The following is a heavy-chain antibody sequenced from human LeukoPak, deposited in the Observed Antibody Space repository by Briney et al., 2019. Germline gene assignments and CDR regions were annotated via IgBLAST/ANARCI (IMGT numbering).Heavy chain of an antibody. V-gene: IGHV4-30-4*08. CDR1: GGSISSGDYY. CDR3: ARGGDYYSSSWHRVDY. D-gene: IGHD6-13*01. CDR2: VYYSGSN. J-gene: IGHJ4*02. Sequence: SQTLSLTCTVSGGSISSGDYYWRWIRQPPGRGMEGVGFVYYSGSNYEKPSHKRPVNISVDTAKNQFSLKLRAVTGADKAVDYCARGGDYYSSSWHRVDYWGQGTLVTVSS.